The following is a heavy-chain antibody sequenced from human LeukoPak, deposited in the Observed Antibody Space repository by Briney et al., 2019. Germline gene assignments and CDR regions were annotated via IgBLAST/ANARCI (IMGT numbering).Heavy chain of an antibody. V-gene: IGHV4-38-2*01. CDR2: IYHSGST. CDR3: ARHVSCSGTSCYIIDY. CDR1: GYSISSGYY. D-gene: IGHD2-2*02. Sequence: SETLSLTCAVSGYSISSGYYWGWIRQPPGKGLEWIGSIYHSGSTYYNPSLKSRVTIPVDTSKNQFSLKLSSVTAADTAVYYCARHVSCSGTSCYIIDYWGQGTLVTVSS. J-gene: IGHJ4*02.